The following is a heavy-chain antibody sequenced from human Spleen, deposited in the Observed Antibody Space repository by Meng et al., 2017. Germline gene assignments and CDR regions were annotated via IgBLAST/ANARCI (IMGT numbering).Heavy chain of an antibody. V-gene: IGHV4-30-4*01. Sequence: QVQLQESGPGLVKPSQTLSLTCTVSGASINNADYYWSWIRQPPGKGLEWIGYIYYSGSTYYNPSLNSRVTISVDTSKNQFSLKMSSVTAADTAVYYCARVSPQFDPWGQGTLVTVSS. CDR3: ARVSPQFDP. CDR1: GASINNADYY. CDR2: IYYSGST. J-gene: IGHJ5*02.